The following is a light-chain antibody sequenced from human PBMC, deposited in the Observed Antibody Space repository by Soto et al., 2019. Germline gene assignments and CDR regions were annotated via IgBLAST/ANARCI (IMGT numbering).Light chain of an antibody. CDR2: EVS. J-gene: IGLJ3*02. CDR1: SSDVGDYNY. CDR3: RSYTSSNTWV. Sequence: QSALTQPASVSGSPGQSITISCTGTSSDVGDYNYVSWYQQHPVKAPKLMIYEVSNRPSGVSNRFSGSKSGNTASLTISGLQAEDEADYYCRSYTSSNTWVFGGGTKLTVL. V-gene: IGLV2-14*01.